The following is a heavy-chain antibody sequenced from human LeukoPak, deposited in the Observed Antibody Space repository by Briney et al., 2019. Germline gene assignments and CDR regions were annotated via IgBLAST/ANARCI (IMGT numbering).Heavy chain of an antibody. Sequence: SETLSLTCAVYGESFSGYYWSWIRQPPGKGLEWIGEINHSGSTNYNPSLKSRVTISVDTSKKQFSLKLSSVTAADTAVYYCARHVGFITMVRGVINNNWFDPWGQGTLVTVSS. V-gene: IGHV4-34*01. CDR2: INHSGST. CDR3: ARHVGFITMVRGVINNNWFDP. CDR1: GESFSGYY. D-gene: IGHD3-10*01. J-gene: IGHJ5*02.